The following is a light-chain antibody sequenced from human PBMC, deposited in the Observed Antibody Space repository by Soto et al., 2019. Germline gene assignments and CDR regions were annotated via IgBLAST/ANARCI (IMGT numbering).Light chain of an antibody. CDR2: KAS. V-gene: IGKV1-5*03. Sequence: DIQMTQSPSTLSASVGDRVTITCRASQTINSWLAWFQQKPGKAPSLLVYKASTLESVVPSRFSGSGSGTEFTLTISRLQPDDFATYYCQQYYSYPWTFDQGTKVEIK. CDR1: QTINSW. CDR3: QQYYSYPWT. J-gene: IGKJ1*01.